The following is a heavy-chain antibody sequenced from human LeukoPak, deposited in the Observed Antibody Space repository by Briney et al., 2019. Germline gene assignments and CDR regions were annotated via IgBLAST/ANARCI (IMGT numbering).Heavy chain of an antibody. CDR3: AREQESGGITIFGVVIMRNWFDP. CDR2: INPNSGGT. V-gene: IGHV1-2*02. Sequence: GASVKVSCKASGYTFTGYYMHWVRQAPGQGLEWMGWINPNSGGTNYAQKFQGRVTMTRDTSISTAYMELSRLRPDDTAVYYCAREQESGGITIFGVVIMRNWFDPWGQGTLVTVSS. J-gene: IGHJ5*02. CDR1: GYTFTGYY. D-gene: IGHD3-3*01.